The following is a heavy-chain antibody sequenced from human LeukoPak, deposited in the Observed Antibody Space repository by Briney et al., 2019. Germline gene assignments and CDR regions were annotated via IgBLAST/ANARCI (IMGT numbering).Heavy chain of an antibody. V-gene: IGHV6-1*01. Sequence: SQTLSLTSAISGDSVSSNSAAWNWIRQSPSRGLEWLGRTYYRSKWYNDYAVSVKSRITINLDTSKNQFSLQLNSMTPEDTAVYYCARYGQLERNYYFDYRGQGTLVTVSS. J-gene: IGHJ4*02. D-gene: IGHD6-6*01. CDR2: TYYRSKWYN. CDR3: ARYGQLERNYYFDY. CDR1: GDSVSSNSAA.